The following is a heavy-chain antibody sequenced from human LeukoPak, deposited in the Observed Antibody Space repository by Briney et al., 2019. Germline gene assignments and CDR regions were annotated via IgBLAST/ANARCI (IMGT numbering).Heavy chain of an antibody. V-gene: IGHV3-64*01. J-gene: IGHJ2*01. Sequence: PGGSLRLSCAASGFAFSSYAMHWVRQAPGKGLEYVSAISSNGGSTYYANSVKGRFTISRDNSKNTLYLQMNSLRAEDTAVYYCAKGWYFDLWGRGTLVTVSS. CDR1: GFAFSSYA. CDR3: AKGWYFDL. CDR2: ISSNGGST.